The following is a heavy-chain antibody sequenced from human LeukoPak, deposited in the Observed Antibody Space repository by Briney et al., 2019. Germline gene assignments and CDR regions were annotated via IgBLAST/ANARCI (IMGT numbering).Heavy chain of an antibody. CDR3: ARDHNYAFDN. J-gene: IGHJ4*02. CDR2: IGIDSGNT. V-gene: IGHV3-48*01. D-gene: IGHD1-1*01. Sequence: GGSLRLSCAASGFPFIEYSMKWARPVPGKGLEWISYIGIDSGNTKYADSVRGRFTISADKAKNSLYLQMNSLRVEDTAVYYCARDHNYAFDNWGQGTLVSVAS. CDR1: GFPFIEYS.